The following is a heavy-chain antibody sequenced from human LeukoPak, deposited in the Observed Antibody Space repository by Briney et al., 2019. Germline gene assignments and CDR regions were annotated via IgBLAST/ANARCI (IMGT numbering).Heavy chain of an antibody. D-gene: IGHD3-22*01. CDR1: GFTFSNAW. V-gene: IGHV3-15*01. Sequence: GGSLRLSCAASGFTFSNAWMSWVRQAPGKGLEWVGRIKSKTDGGTTDYAAPVKGRFTISRDDSKNTLYLKMNSLKTEDTAVYYCTTDPSVLYDSSGYSFDYWGQGTLVPVSS. CDR2: IKSKTDGGTT. CDR3: TTDPSVLYDSSGYSFDY. J-gene: IGHJ4*02.